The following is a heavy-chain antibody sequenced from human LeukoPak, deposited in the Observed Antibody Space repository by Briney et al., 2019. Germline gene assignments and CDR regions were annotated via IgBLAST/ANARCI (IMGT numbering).Heavy chain of an antibody. V-gene: IGHV5-51*01. J-gene: IGHJ4*02. Sequence: GESLKVSCKGSGYSFTSYWIGWVRQMPGKGREWMGILYPGDCDTRYSPSFQGHVTLSAEKSNSTASLQGSSLKAADTPVYHCARQLQGYSYGFVARDYWGQGTLVTVSS. CDR1: GYSFTSYW. CDR3: ARQLQGYSYGFVARDY. D-gene: IGHD5-18*01. CDR2: LYPGDCDT.